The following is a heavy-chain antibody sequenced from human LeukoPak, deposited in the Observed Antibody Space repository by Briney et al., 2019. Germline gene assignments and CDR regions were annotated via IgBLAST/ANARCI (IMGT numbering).Heavy chain of an antibody. V-gene: IGHV1-3*01. CDR2: INAGNGNT. CDR3: ARGIAARQRALGY. J-gene: IGHJ4*02. Sequence: ASVRVSCKASGYTFTSYAMHWVRQAPGQRLEWMGWINAGNGNTKYSQKFQGRVTITRDTSASTAYMELSSLRSEDTAVYYCARGIAARQRALGYWGQGTLVTVSS. D-gene: IGHD6-6*01. CDR1: GYTFTSYA.